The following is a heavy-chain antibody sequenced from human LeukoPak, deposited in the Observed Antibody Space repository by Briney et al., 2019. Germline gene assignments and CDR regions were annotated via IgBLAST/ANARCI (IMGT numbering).Heavy chain of an antibody. Sequence: GESLRLSCAASDFSFSRQTMHWVREAPGQALEWVSSISSNTGYLNSAASVDGRFTISSDTAKNSLYLQMNSLRAEDTAVYYCATPHVLAYWGQGTLVTVSS. D-gene: IGHD2-8*01. CDR2: ISSNTGYL. CDR3: ATPHVLAY. J-gene: IGHJ4*02. CDR1: DFSFSRQT. V-gene: IGHV3-21*06.